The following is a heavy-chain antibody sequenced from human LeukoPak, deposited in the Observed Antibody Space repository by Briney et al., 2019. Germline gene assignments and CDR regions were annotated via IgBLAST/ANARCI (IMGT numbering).Heavy chain of an antibody. V-gene: IGHV5-51*01. CDR1: GYSFTSYW. D-gene: IGHD2-15*01. CDR3: ARRGYCSGGSCYYFDY. J-gene: IGHJ4*02. CDR2: IYPGDSDT. Sequence: GESPKISCKGSGYSFTSYWIGWVRQMPGKGLEWMGIIYPGDSDTRYSPSFQGQVTISADKSISTAYLQWSSLKASDTAMYYCARRGYCSGGSCYYFDYWGQGTLVTVSS.